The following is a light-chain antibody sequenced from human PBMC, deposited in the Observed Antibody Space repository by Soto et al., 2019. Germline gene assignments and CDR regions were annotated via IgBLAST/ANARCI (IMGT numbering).Light chain of an antibody. CDR3: QQRSNWPPIT. CDR1: QSVTNY. V-gene: IGKV3-11*01. J-gene: IGKJ5*01. CDR2: HAS. Sequence: EIVLTQSPATLSLSPGERATLSCRASQSVTNYLSWYQQKPGQAPRLLIYHASNRATGIPARFSGTGSGTDFSLIISSLEPEDFAVYYCQQRSNWPPITFGQGTRLEI.